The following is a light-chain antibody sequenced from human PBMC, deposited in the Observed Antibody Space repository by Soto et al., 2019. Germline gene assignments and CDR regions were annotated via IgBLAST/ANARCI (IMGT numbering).Light chain of an antibody. Sequence: EIVLTQSPGTLSLSPGERATLSCRASQSVSSSYLAWYQQKPGQAPRLLIYAASSRATGIPDRFSGSGSGTDFTLTISRLEPEDFAVYYCQHYGSSQFTFGPGTNVDIK. CDR2: AAS. V-gene: IGKV3-20*01. J-gene: IGKJ3*01. CDR1: QSVSSSY. CDR3: QHYGSSQFT.